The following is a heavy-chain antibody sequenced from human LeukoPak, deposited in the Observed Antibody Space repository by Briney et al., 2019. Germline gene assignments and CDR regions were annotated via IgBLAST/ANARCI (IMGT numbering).Heavy chain of an antibody. Sequence: GGSLRLSCAAPGFTFISYAMSRVRQAPGKGLEWVSAISGSGGSTYYADSVKGRFTISRDNSKNTLYLQMNSLRAEDTAVYYCATKPTTKHFDYWGQGTLVTVSS. CDR3: ATKPTTKHFDY. CDR1: GFTFISYA. CDR2: ISGSGGST. J-gene: IGHJ4*02. V-gene: IGHV3-23*01. D-gene: IGHD1-7*01.